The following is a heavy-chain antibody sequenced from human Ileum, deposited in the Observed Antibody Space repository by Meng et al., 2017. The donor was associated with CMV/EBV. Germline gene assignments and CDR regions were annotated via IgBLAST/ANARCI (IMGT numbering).Heavy chain of an antibody. CDR2: VNPNNGDT. CDR1: FPGYY. J-gene: IGHJ1*01. V-gene: IGHV1-2*02. D-gene: IGHD2-2*01. Sequence: FPGYYMHWVRQAPGQGLEWMGWVNPNNGDTKYAQKFQGRVTMTRDTSIRTANLELSRLRSDDMAVYYCARMGYCSSTTCSDIPEYFQDWGQGTLVTVSS. CDR3: ARMGYCSSTTCSDIPEYFQD.